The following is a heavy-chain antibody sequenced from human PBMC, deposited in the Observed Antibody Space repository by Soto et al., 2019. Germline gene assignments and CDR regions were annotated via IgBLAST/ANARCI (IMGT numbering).Heavy chain of an antibody. J-gene: IGHJ4*02. V-gene: IGHV1-8*01. CDR3: ARRPHCSGGTCYYGLDN. CDR2: MNPDSGHA. CDR1: GYTFTNSY. D-gene: IGHD2-15*01. Sequence: VASVKVSCKASGYTFTNSYINWVRQAPGQGLEWMGWMNPDSGHAAYAQKFQGRVTLTTSTSTSTVYMEMRSLGSEDTAVYYCARRPHCSGGTCYYGLDNWGQGTLVTVSS.